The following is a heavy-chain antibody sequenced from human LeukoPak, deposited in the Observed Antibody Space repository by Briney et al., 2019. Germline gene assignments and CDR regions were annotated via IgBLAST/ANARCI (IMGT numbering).Heavy chain of an antibody. D-gene: IGHD3-3*01. CDR1: GGTFSSYA. J-gene: IGHJ4*02. Sequence: SVKVSCKASGGTFSSYAISWVRQAPGQGLEWMGGIIPIFGTANYAQKFQGRVTITADESTSTAYMELSSLRSEDTAVYYCARETDSDYDFWSGYFVNWGKGTLVTVSS. CDR3: ARETDSDYDFWSGYFVN. CDR2: IIPIFGTA. V-gene: IGHV1-69*13.